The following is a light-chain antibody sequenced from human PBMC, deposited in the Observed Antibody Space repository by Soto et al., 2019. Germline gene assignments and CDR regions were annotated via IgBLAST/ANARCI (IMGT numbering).Light chain of an antibody. V-gene: IGKV3-20*01. CDR3: QQYGSSPTWT. CDR2: GAS. Sequence: EIVLTQSPGTLSLSPGERATLSCRASQSVPRSHLAWYQQKPGQAPRLLIYGASSRATGIPDRFSGSGSGTDFTLTISRLEPEDSAVYYCQQYGSSPTWTFGQGTKVDIK. J-gene: IGKJ1*01. CDR1: QSVPRSH.